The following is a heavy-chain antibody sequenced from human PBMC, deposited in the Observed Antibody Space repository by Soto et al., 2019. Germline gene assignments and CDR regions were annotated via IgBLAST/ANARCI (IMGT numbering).Heavy chain of an antibody. V-gene: IGHV3-53*01. D-gene: IGHD2-2*01. J-gene: IGHJ5*02. Sequence: PGGPLRLSCAASGFPVSSRYMNWVREAPGKGLEWASVIYRGESTLYADSVKGRFPISRDNSKNTLYIQMNSLRAEDTAVYYCKRELMDVVPPADDFYDPWGQGTRDTVSS. CDR2: IYRGEST. CDR3: KRELMDVVPPADDFYDP. CDR1: GFPVSSRY.